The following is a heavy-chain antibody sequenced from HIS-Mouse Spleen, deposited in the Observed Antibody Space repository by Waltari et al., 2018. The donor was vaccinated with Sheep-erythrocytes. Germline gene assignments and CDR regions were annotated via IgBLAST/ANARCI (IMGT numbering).Heavy chain of an antibody. D-gene: IGHD6-13*01. CDR3: ARGIAAAGTDWFDP. CDR1: GYTFTSYD. J-gene: IGHJ5*02. V-gene: IGHV1-8*01. Sequence: QVQLVQSGAEVKKPGASVKVSCKASGYTFTSYDINWVRQATGQGLEWMGWMNPSRGNTGYAQKSRSRVTITRNTSISTAYMELGSLRSEEPAVYYCARGIAAAGTDWFDPWGQGTLVTVSS. CDR2: MNPSRGNT.